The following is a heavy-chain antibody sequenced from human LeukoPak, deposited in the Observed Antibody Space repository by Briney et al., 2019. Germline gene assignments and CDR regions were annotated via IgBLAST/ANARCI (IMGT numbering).Heavy chain of an antibody. CDR3: ARHSGYSGYDPLDY. J-gene: IGHJ4*02. CDR2: IYYSGST. V-gene: IGHV4-59*08. Sequence: SETLSLTCTVSGGSISSYYWSWIRQPPGKGLEWIGYIYYSGSTNYNPSLKSRVTISVDTSKNQFSLKLSSVTAADTAVYYCARHSGYSGYDPLDYWGQGTLVTVSS. CDR1: GGSISSYY. D-gene: IGHD5-12*01.